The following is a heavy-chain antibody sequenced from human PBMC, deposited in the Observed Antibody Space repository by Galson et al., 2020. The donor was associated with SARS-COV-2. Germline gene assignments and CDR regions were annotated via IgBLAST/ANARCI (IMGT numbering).Heavy chain of an antibody. D-gene: IGHD2-15*01. CDR3: VRDRVVVVVAATGSKYYYYGMDV. CDR1: GYTFTSYG. CDR2: ISAYNGNT. J-gene: IGHJ6*02. V-gene: IGHV1-18*01. Sequence: ASVKVSCKASGYTFTSYGISWVRQAPGQGLEWMGWISAYNGNTNYAQKLQGRVTMTTDTSTSTAYMELRSLRSDDTAVYYCVRDRVVVVVAATGSKYYYYGMDVWGQGTTVTVSS.